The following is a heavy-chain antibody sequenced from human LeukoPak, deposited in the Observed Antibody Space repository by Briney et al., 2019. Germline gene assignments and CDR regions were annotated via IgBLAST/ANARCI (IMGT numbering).Heavy chain of an antibody. Sequence: GGSLRLSCAASGFTFSNAWMSWVRQAPGKGLEWVGRIKSKTGGGTTDYAAPVKGRFTISRDDSKNTLYLQMNSLKTEDTAVYYCTTALEYYFDYWGQGTLVTVSS. CDR1: GFTFSNAW. J-gene: IGHJ4*02. CDR3: TTALEYYFDY. CDR2: IKSKTGGGTT. V-gene: IGHV3-15*01.